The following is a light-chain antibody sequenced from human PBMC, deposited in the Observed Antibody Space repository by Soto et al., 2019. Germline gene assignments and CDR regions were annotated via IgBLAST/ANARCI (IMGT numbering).Light chain of an antibody. CDR3: LQHDTYPWT. Sequence: DIQMTQSPSSLSASVGDRVTITCRASQDIRNHLGWYQQKPGKVPKRLIYAASSLHTGVPSRFSGSGSGTEFTLTIISLQPEDFANYYCLQHDTYPWTFGQGTKVEIK. V-gene: IGKV1-17*01. CDR2: AAS. CDR1: QDIRNH. J-gene: IGKJ1*01.